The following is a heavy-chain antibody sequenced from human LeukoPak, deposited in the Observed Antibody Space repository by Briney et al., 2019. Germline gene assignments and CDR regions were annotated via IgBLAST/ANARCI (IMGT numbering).Heavy chain of an antibody. CDR2: IRYDGSNK. CDR3: ARGDGSGSYTWFDP. V-gene: IGHV3-30*02. Sequence: GGSLRLSCAASGFTFSSYGMHWVRQAPGKGLEWVAFIRYDGSNKYYADSVKGRFTISRDNSKNTLYLQMNSLRAEDTAVYYRARGDGSGSYTWFDPWGQGTLVTVSS. CDR1: GFTFSSYG. J-gene: IGHJ5*02. D-gene: IGHD3-10*01.